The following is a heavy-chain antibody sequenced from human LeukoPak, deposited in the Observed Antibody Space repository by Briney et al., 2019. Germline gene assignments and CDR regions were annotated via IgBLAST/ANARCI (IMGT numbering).Heavy chain of an antibody. Sequence: SETLSLTCAVYGRSFSGYYWSWIRQPPGKGLEWIGEINHSGSTNYNPSLKSRVTISVDTSKNQFSLKLSSVTAADTAVYYCARGLQWLSAFDIWGQGTMVTVSS. D-gene: IGHD6-19*01. V-gene: IGHV4-34*01. CDR1: GRSFSGYY. CDR2: INHSGST. CDR3: ARGLQWLSAFDI. J-gene: IGHJ3*02.